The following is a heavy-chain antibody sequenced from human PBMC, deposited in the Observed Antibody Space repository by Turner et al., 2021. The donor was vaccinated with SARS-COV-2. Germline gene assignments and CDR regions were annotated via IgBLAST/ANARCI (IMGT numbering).Heavy chain of an antibody. V-gene: IGHV1-18*04. CDR1: VYTFTSYS. D-gene: IGHD2-15*01. CDR2: ISAYNGNT. J-gene: IGHJ3*02. CDR3: AREGTYAVVIKEYAFDI. Sequence: QVHLLQSGAEVKKPGASVRVSCKASVYTFTSYSISWVRQAPGQGLEWMGWISAYNGNTNYAQKLQGRVTMTTDTSTSTAYMELRSLRSDDTAVYYCAREGTYAVVIKEYAFDIWGQGTMFTVSS.